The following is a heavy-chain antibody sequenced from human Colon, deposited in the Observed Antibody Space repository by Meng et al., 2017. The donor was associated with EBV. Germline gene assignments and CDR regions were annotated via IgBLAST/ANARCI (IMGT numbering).Heavy chain of an antibody. CDR1: CRYLSGDY. Sequence: QVQLQQGGTVLLHRSETLPLACAVKCRYLSGDYWHWIRQPPGKGLEWIGEIIHGGSPSYNPSLKSRVTISIDTSKNQLSLMLSSVTAADTAVYYCARRPTGIDYWGQGTLVTVSS. V-gene: IGHV4-34*12. J-gene: IGHJ4*02. D-gene: IGHD2-8*02. CDR3: ARRPTGIDY. CDR2: IIHGGSP.